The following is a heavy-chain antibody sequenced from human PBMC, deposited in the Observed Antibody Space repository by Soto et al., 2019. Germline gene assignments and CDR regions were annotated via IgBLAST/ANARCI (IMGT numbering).Heavy chain of an antibody. J-gene: IGHJ4*02. D-gene: IGHD6-19*01. CDR2: ISYDGSNK. CDR1: GFTFSSYA. CDR3: ARVAVAGRSYLDY. V-gene: IGHV3-30-3*01. Sequence: PGGSLRLSCAASGFTFSSYAMHWVRQAPGKGLEWVAVISYDGSNKYYADSVKGRFTISRDNSKNTLYLQMNSLRAEDTAVYYCARVAVAGRSYLDYWGQGTLVTVSS.